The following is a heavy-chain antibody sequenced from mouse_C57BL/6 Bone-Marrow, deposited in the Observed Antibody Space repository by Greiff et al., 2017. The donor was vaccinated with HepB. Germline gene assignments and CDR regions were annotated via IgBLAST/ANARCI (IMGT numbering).Heavy chain of an antibody. D-gene: IGHD1-1*01. CDR1: GFNIKDDY. J-gene: IGHJ1*03. V-gene: IGHV14-4*01. CDR3: TPHYYGSSYVRPWYFDV. CDR2: IDPENGDT. Sequence: EVQLKESGAELVRPGASVKLSCTASGFNIKDDYMHWVKQRPEQGLEWIGWIDPENGDTEYASKFQGKATITADTSSNTAYLQLSSLTSEDTAVYYCTPHYYGSSYVRPWYFDVWGTGTTVTVSS.